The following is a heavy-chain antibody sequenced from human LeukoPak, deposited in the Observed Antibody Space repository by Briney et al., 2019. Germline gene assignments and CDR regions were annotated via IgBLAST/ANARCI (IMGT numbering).Heavy chain of an antibody. CDR2: MNPNSGST. CDR1: GYTFTSYD. J-gene: IGHJ5*02. CDR3: ARGVGGYSYGLGAYWFDP. D-gene: IGHD5-18*01. V-gene: IGHV1-8*01. Sequence: GASVKVSCKASGYTFTSYDTNWVRQATGQGLEWMGWMNPNSGSTGYAQKFQGRVTMTRNTSISTAYMELSSLRSKDTAVYYCARGVGGYSYGLGAYWFDPWGQGTLVTVSS.